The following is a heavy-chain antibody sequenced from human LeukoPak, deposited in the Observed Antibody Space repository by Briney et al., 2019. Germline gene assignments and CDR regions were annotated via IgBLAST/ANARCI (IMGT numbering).Heavy chain of an antibody. D-gene: IGHD5-18*01. CDR2: IIPIFGTA. V-gene: IGHV1-69*05. CDR3: ARKEYSYGSGAFDI. J-gene: IGHJ3*02. CDR1: GGTFIIYA. Sequence: ASVTVSFKASGGTFIIYAISWVRQAPGQGVEWMGGIIPIFGTANYAQKFQGRVTITTDESTSTAYMELSSLRSEDTAVYYCARKEYSYGSGAFDIWGQGTMVTVSS.